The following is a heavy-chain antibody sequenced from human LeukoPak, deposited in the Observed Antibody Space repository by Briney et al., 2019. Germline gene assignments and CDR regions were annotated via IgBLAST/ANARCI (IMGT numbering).Heavy chain of an antibody. D-gene: IGHD2-2*01. CDR3: ARLGCTSISCSYYYYYLDV. CDR1: GYKFASYW. Sequence: GESLEISCKGSGYKFASYWIGWMRLMPGKGLEWMGIVYPGESDTVYSPSFQGQVTISADKSINTAYLQWNSLKASDTAIYYCARLGCTSISCSYYYYYLDVWGKGTTVTVSS. J-gene: IGHJ6*03. V-gene: IGHV5-51*01. CDR2: VYPGESDT.